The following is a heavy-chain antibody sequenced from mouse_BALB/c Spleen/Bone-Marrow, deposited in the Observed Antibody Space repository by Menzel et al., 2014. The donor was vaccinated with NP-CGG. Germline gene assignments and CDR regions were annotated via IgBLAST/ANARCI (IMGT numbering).Heavy chain of an antibody. CDR3: AYYRHDVNY. CDR1: GYTFTSYW. D-gene: IGHD2-14*01. J-gene: IGHJ2*01. V-gene: IGHV1S41*01. CDR2: IAPGSGST. Sequence: DLVKPGASVKLSCKASGYTFTSYWINWIKQRPGQGLEWIGRIAPGSGSTYYNEMFKGKATLTVDTSSSTAYILLSSLSSEDSAVYFCAYYRHDVNYWGQGTTLTVSS.